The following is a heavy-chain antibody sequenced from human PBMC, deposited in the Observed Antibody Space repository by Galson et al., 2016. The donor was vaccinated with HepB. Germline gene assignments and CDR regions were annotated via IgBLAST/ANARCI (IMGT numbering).Heavy chain of an antibody. Sequence: SVKVSCKASAYTFTSYGISWVRQAPGQGLEWMGWISAYNGNTNYAQNLQGRVTMTTDTSTSTAYMELRSLRSDDTAVYYCACFGMAYGDYALDYWGQGTRVTVSS. CDR2: ISAYNGNT. CDR3: ACFGMAYGDYALDY. CDR1: AYTFTSYG. V-gene: IGHV1-18*01. J-gene: IGHJ4*02. D-gene: IGHD4-17*01.